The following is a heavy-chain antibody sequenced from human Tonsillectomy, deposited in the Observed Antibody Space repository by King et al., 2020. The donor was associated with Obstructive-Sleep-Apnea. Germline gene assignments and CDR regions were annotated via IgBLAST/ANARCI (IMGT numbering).Heavy chain of an antibody. D-gene: IGHD6-19*01. CDR1: GFTFSSYA. Sequence: VQLVESGGGVVQPGRSLRLSCAASGFTFSSYAMHWVRQAPGKGLEWVAVISYDGSNKYYADSVKGRFTISRDNSKNTLYLQMNSLRAEDTAVYYCARDKGLVAVAGFPPYGMDVWGQGTTVTVSS. J-gene: IGHJ6*02. CDR2: ISYDGSNK. CDR3: ARDKGLVAVAGFPPYGMDV. V-gene: IGHV3-30*04.